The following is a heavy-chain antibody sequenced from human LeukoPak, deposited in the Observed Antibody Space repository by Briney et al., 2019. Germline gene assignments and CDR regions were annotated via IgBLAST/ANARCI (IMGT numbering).Heavy chain of an antibody. V-gene: IGHV3-23*01. Sequence: GGSLRLSCAASRFTFSSYAMSWVRQAPGKGLEWVSAISGSGGSTYYADSVKGRFTISRDNSKNTLYLQMNSLRAEDTAVYYCAKADILTGYGYFDYWGQGTLVTVSS. CDR1: RFTFSSYA. J-gene: IGHJ4*02. CDR2: ISGSGGST. CDR3: AKADILTGYGYFDY. D-gene: IGHD3-9*01.